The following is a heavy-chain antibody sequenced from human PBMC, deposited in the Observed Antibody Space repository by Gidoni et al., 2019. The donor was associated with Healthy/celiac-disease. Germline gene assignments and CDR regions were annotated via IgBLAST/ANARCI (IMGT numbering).Heavy chain of an antibody. V-gene: IGHV4-38-2*01. CDR1: GYSISSGYY. Sequence: QVQLQASGPGLVKPSETLSLTCAVSGYSISSGYYRGWIRQPPGKGLEWIGSIYHSGSTYYNPSLKSRVTISVDTSKNQFSLKLSSVTAADTAVYYCARVPQDPWGQGTLVTVSS. CDR3: ARVPQDP. J-gene: IGHJ5*02. CDR2: IYHSGST.